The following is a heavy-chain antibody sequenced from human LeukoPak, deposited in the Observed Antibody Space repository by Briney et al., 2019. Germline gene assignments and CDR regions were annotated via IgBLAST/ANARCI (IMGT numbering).Heavy chain of an antibody. CDR2: ISGSGSPK. J-gene: IGHJ6*04. CDR3: AELGITMIGGV. D-gene: IGHD3-10*02. CDR1: GFTFSYFE. Sequence: GGSLRLSCAASGFTFSYFEMNWVRQAPGKGLELISYISGSGSPKYYADSVKGRFTISRDNAKNSLYLQMNSLRAEDTAVYYCAELGITMIGGVWGKGTTVTISS. V-gene: IGHV3-48*03.